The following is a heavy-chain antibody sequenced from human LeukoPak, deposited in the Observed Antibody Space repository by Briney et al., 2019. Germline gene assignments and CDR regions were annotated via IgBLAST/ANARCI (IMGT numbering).Heavy chain of an antibody. CDR1: GFTVSSKY. CDR2: IYSGGST. V-gene: IGHV3-66*02. CDR3: ARGEYQLPQGN. D-gene: IGHD2-2*01. J-gene: IGHJ4*02. Sequence: GGSLRLPCAASGFTVSSKYMSWVRQAPGKGLEWVSVIYSGGSTYYADSVKGRFTISRDNSKNTLYLQMNSLRAEDTAVYYCARGEYQLPQGNWGQGTLVTVSS.